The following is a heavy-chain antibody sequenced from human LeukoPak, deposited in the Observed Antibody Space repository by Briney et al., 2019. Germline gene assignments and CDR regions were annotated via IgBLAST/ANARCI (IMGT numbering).Heavy chain of an antibody. V-gene: IGHV3-48*02. CDR1: GFTFSTYT. CDR3: ARNYYDSKGSLWY. D-gene: IGHD3-22*01. J-gene: IGHJ4*02. Sequence: GGSLRLSCAASGFTFSTYTMNWVRQAPGKGLEWVSYISSSSSTIYYADSVKGRFTISRDNAKNSLYLQMNSLRDEDTAVYYCARNYYDSKGSLWYWGQGTLVTVSS. CDR2: ISSSSSTI.